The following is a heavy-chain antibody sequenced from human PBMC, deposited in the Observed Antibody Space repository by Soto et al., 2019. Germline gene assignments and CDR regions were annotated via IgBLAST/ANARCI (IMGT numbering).Heavy chain of an antibody. Sequence: QVHLVESGGGVVQPGRSLRLSCAASGFTFNIFAMHWVRQAPGKGREWVATTSYDGTYTFYAGSVEGRFTISRDDSSDSLFLLLSDLRPEDTAVYYCTEDRQPLAFGYGLDVWGQGTTVNVSS. CDR3: TEDRQPLAFGYGLDV. D-gene: IGHD2-21*01. V-gene: IGHV3-30*18. CDR2: TSYDGTYT. CDR1: GFTFNIFA. J-gene: IGHJ6*02.